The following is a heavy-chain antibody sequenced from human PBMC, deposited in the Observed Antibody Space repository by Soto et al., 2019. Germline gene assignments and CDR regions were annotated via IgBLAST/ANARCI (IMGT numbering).Heavy chain of an antibody. Sequence: GGSLRLSCAASGFTFSGYWMHWVHQVPGKGLMWVSRVNSDGSTTTYADSVKGRFTISRDNAKNTLYLQMNSLRAEDTAVYYCVRVIPFYAFDVWGQGTMVTVSS. CDR1: GFTFSGYW. CDR3: VRVIPFYAFDV. J-gene: IGHJ3*01. CDR2: VNSDGSTT. D-gene: IGHD2-2*02. V-gene: IGHV3-74*03.